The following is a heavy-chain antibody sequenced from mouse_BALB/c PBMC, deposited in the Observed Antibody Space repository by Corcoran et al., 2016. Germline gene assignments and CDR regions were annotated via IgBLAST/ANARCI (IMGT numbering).Heavy chain of an antibody. Sequence: QIQLVQSGPELKKPGETVKISCKASGYTFTNYGMNWVKQDPGKGLKWMGWINTYTGEPTYADDFKGRFAFSLETSASTAYLQINNLKNEDTATYFCARRDYYAMDYWGQGTSVTVSS. CDR3: ARRDYYAMDY. V-gene: IGHV9-3-1*01. J-gene: IGHJ4*01. CDR2: INTYTGEP. CDR1: GYTFTNYG.